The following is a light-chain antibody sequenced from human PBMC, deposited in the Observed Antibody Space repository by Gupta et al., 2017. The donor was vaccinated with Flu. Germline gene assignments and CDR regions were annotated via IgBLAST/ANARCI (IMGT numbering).Light chain of an antibody. Sequence: EIVLTQSTGILSLSPGERATLSCSASQSVGSSYLAWYQQKPGQAPSLLIYGASSRATGIPDRFSGSGSGTDFTLTISKLEPEDFAIYYCQKYSTSPLTFGGGTKVEI. CDR1: QSVGSSY. CDR3: QKYSTSPLT. J-gene: IGKJ4*01. V-gene: IGKV3-20*01. CDR2: GAS.